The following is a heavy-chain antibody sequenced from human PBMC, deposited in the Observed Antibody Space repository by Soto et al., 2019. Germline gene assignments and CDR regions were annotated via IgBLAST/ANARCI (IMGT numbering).Heavy chain of an antibody. Sequence: TLSLTCTVSGGSISSGGYYWSWIRQHPGKGLEGIGYFYYSGSTYYNPSLKSRVTISVDTSKNQFSLKLSAVTAAETAVYYCARDGPLGDFWSGPPPTWFDPWGQGPLVTVSS. CDR2: FYYSGST. CDR3: ARDGPLGDFWSGPPPTWFDP. D-gene: IGHD3-3*01. J-gene: IGHJ5*02. V-gene: IGHV4-31*03. CDR1: GGSISSGGYY.